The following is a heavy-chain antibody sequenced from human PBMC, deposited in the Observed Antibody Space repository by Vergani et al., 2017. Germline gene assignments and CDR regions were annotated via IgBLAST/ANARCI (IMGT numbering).Heavy chain of an antibody. J-gene: IGHJ5*02. V-gene: IGHV3-74*01. Sequence: DVQLVESGGALLQPGGSLRLSCAASGFTFSDYWMHWVRQAPGKGLEWVSRIDGDGSTTDYADSVKGRFTISRDNAKNSLYLQMNSLRAEDTALYYCAKDLGTSSGGGWFDPWGQGTLVTVSS. CDR1: GFTFSDYW. CDR2: IDGDGSTT. D-gene: IGHD6-6*01. CDR3: AKDLGTSSGGGWFDP.